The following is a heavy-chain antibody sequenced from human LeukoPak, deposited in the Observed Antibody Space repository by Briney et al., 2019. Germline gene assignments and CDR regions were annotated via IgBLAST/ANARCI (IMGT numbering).Heavy chain of an antibody. Sequence: PGGSLRLSWVASCYTISNHRLHWGRQGPGKGLVWVSRINGDGTSTIYADSVKGRFTISRDNAKSTMYLQMNSLGAEDTAVYYCVRTGNGGDLDIWVQGTMVTVSS. CDR3: VRTGNGGDLDI. D-gene: IGHD2-8*01. CDR1: CYTISNHR. V-gene: IGHV3-74*01. CDR2: INGDGTST. J-gene: IGHJ3*02.